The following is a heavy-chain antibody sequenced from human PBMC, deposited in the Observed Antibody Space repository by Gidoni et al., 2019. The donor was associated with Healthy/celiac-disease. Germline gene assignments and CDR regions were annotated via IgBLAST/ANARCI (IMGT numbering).Heavy chain of an antibody. CDR2: IFYNGNT. V-gene: IGHV4-59*01. D-gene: IGHD5-18*01. Sequence: QVQLQESGPGLLKPSETLSLTCTVSGGSITSYYWSWIRQPPGKGLEWIGYIFYNGNTNYNPSLMSRITILVDTSKNQFSLKLSSVTAADTAIYYCARVGYTYATYDYWGRGTLVTVSS. CDR3: ARVGYTYATYDY. J-gene: IGHJ4*02. CDR1: GGSITSYY.